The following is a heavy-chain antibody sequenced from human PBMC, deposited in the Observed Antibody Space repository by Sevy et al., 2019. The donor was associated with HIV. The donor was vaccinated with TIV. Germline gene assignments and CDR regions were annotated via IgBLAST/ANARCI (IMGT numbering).Heavy chain of an antibody. V-gene: IGHV3-33*01. J-gene: IGHJ4*02. CDR1: GFSISGYG. D-gene: IGHD6-19*01. Sequence: GGSLRLSCAASGFSISGYGMHWVRQAPGKGLEWVAVIWYDGTNKENADSVKGRFTISRDNSKNTLYLQMNSLRAEDTAVYYCAREDIRVAGIGYYFHFWGQGTLVTVSS. CDR2: IWYDGTNK. CDR3: AREDIRVAGIGYYFHF.